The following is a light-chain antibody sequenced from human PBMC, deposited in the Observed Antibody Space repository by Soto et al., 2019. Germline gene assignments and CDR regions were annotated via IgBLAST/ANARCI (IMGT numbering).Light chain of an antibody. Sequence: DIQLTQSPSFLSASVGDRVTITCRASEGISSYVAWYQQKPGKAPELLIYAASTLQSGVPSRFSGSGSGTEFTPTISSLQPEDFATYYCQQLNGYPPWTFGQGTKVEIK. CDR2: AAS. CDR3: QQLNGYPPWT. V-gene: IGKV1-9*01. J-gene: IGKJ1*01. CDR1: EGISSY.